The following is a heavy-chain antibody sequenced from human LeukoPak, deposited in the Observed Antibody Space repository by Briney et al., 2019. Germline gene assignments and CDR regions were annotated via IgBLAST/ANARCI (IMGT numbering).Heavy chain of an antibody. V-gene: IGHV3-23*01. CDR1: GFTFSSNG. CDR3: AKDYAVCSIDY. D-gene: IGHD3-16*01. Sequence: GGSLRLSCAASGFTFSSNGMHWVRQAPGKGLEWVSSISRSGERTFSAASVRGRFTFSRDNSKNTVSLQRESLRAEYTALYYCAKDYAVCSIDYWGQGTLVTVSS. J-gene: IGHJ4*02. CDR2: ISRSGERT.